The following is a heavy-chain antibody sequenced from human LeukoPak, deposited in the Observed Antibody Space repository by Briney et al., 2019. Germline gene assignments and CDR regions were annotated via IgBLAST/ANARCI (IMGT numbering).Heavy chain of an antibody. V-gene: IGHV3-73*01. CDR2: IRSKANSYAT. J-gene: IGHJ3*02. CDR1: GFTFSGSA. Sequence: PGGSLKLSCAASGFTFSGSAMHWVRQASGKGLEWVGRIRSKANSYATAYAASVKGRFTISRDDSKNTAYLQMNSLKTKDTAVYYCTSSQTPGIAAADDAFDIWGQGTMVTVSS. CDR3: TSSQTPGIAAADDAFDI. D-gene: IGHD6-13*01.